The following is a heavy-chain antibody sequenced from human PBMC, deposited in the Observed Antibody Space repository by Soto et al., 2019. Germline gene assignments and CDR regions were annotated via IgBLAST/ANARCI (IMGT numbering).Heavy chain of an antibody. CDR1: GFTFSTYS. V-gene: IGHV3-21*01. Sequence: PGGSLRLSSAVSGFTFSTYSMHWVRQAPVDGLECISCISSSGNSILYADSVRGRFTISRDNAKNSLYLQMNSLRADDTAVYYCARDTGYYDTLTGLCEYWGQVTLVTVSS. CDR3: ARDTGYYDTLTGLCEY. D-gene: IGHD3-9*01. CDR2: ISSSGNSI. J-gene: IGHJ4*02.